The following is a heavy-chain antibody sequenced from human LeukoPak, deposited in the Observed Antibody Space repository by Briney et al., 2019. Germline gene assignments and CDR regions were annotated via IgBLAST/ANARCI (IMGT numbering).Heavy chain of an antibody. D-gene: IGHD6-13*01. Sequence: GSSVKVSCKASGGTFSSYAISWVRQAPGQGLEWMGRIIPILGIANYAQKFQGRVTITADKSTSTAYMELSSLRSEDTAVYYCAGPIAAAGTYYYYGMDVWGQGTTVTVSS. CDR3: AGPIAAAGTYYYYGMDV. CDR2: IIPILGIA. CDR1: GGTFSSYA. V-gene: IGHV1-69*04. J-gene: IGHJ6*02.